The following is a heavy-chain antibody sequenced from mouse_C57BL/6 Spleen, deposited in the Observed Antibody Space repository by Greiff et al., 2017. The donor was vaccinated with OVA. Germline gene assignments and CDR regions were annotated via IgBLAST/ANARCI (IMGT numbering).Heavy chain of an antibody. CDR2: IDPSDSYT. J-gene: IGHJ1*03. V-gene: IGHV1-69*01. D-gene: IGHD1-2*01. CDR3: ARRMATTARYFDV. Sequence: QVQLKQPGAELVMPGASVKLSCKASGYTFTSYWMHWVKQRPGQGLEWIGEIDPSDSYTTYNQKFKGKSTLTVDKSSSTAYMQLSSLTSEDSAVYYGARRMATTARYFDVWGTGTTVTVSS. CDR1: GYTFTSYW.